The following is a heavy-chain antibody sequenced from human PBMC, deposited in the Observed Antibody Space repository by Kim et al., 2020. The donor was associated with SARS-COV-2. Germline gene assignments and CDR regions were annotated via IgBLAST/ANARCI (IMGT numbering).Heavy chain of an antibody. CDR2: IWYDGTTK. CDR1: GFTFGNYG. CDR3: ATDRSYGHNWLES. J-gene: IGHJ5*01. Sequence: GGSLRLSCEASGFTFGNYGMHWVRQAPGKGLEWVAVIWYDGTTKHYADFVKGRLTISRDNSQNTLYLQMNSLRADDTAMYYCATDRSYGHNWLESWGQGTMVIVSP. D-gene: IGHD4-17*01. V-gene: IGHV3-33*01.